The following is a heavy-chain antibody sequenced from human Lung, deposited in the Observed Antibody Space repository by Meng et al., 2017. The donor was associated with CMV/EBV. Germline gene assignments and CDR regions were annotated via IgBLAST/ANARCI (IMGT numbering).Heavy chain of an antibody. CDR3: ARQLDTRTWDNWFDP. V-gene: IGHV5-51*01. J-gene: IGHJ5*02. Sequence: GGSLRLXCQGSGYSFTSYWIAWVRQMPGKGLEWMGIIYPGDSDTTYSPSFQGQVTISADNSISTTYLQWNSLRASDTAMYYCARQLDTRTWDNWFDPWGQGXLVTVSS. D-gene: IGHD2-2*01. CDR2: IYPGDSDT. CDR1: GYSFTSYW.